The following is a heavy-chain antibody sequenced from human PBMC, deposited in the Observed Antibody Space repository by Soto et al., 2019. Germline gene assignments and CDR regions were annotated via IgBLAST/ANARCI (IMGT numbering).Heavy chain of an antibody. CDR3: ARGPSYFGSGSYYYFDY. V-gene: IGHV3-21*01. CDR2: ISGTSDYI. D-gene: IGHD3-10*01. Sequence: GGSLRLSCAASGFTFSSYGMHWVRQAPGKGLEWVSSISGTSDYISYADSVKGRFTISRDNAKNSLYLQMNSLRAEDTAVYYCARGPSYFGSGSYYYFDYWGQGALVTSPQ. CDR1: GFTFSSYG. J-gene: IGHJ4*02.